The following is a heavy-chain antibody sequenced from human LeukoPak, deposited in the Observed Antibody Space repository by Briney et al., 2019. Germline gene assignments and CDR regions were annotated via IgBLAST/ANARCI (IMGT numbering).Heavy chain of an antibody. CDR1: GYTFTSYY. V-gene: IGHV1-46*01. J-gene: IGHJ4*02. CDR2: INPSGGST. CDR3: ARGVDYYYDSSGYPQTFDY. Sequence: GASVKVSCKASGYTFTSYYMHWVRQAPGQGLEWMGIINPSGGSTSYAQKFQGRVTMTRDTSTSTVYMELSSPRSEDTAVYYCARGVDYYYDSSGYPQTFDYWGQGTLVTVSS. D-gene: IGHD3-22*01.